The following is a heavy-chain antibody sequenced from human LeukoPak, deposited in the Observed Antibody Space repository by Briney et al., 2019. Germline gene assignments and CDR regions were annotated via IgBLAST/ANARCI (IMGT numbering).Heavy chain of an antibody. J-gene: IGHJ4*02. D-gene: IGHD3-22*01. V-gene: IGHV3-23*01. CDR1: GFTFTSFA. CDR2: IIRSGVAT. CDR3: AKHSHDGSAPYYEVQLDY. Sequence: GGSLRLSCAASGFTFTSFAMSWVRQAPGKGLKLVSTIIRSGVATYYANSVKGRFTISRENSKNTVYLQMNSLRAEDTAIYYCAKHSHDGSAPYYEVQLDYWGQGTLVTVSS.